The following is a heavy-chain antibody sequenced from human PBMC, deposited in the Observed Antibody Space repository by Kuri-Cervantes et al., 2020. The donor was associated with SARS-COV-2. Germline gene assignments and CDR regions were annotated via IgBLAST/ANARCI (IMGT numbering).Heavy chain of an antibody. Sequence: KVSCKGSGYSFTNYWIAWVRQMPRKGLEWMAIIYPGDSDTKYSPSFQGQVTISADKSISTAFLQWSSLKASDTAMYYCARRAYGEQVDYYYMDVWGKGTTVTVSS. V-gene: IGHV5-51*01. CDR1: GYSFTNYW. J-gene: IGHJ6*03. CDR3: ARRAYGEQVDYYYMDV. CDR2: IYPGDSDT. D-gene: IGHD4-17*01.